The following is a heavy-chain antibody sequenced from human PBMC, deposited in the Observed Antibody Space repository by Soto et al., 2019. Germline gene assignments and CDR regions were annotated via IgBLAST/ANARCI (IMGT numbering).Heavy chain of an antibody. J-gene: IGHJ3*02. V-gene: IGHV3-9*01. CDR1: GFTFDDYA. Sequence: EVQLVESGGGLVQPGRSLRLSCAASGFTFDDYAMHWVRQAPGKGLEWVSGISWNSGSIGYADSVKGRFTISRDNAKNSLYLQMNCLRAEDTALYYCAKTLHIVVVTDAFDIWGQGTMVTVSS. CDR2: ISWNSGSI. D-gene: IGHD2-21*02. CDR3: AKTLHIVVVTDAFDI.